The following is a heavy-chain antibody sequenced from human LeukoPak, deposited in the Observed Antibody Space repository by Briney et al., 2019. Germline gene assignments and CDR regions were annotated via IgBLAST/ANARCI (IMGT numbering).Heavy chain of an antibody. V-gene: IGHV3-15*01. CDR1: GFTFSSAW. J-gene: IGHJ4*02. D-gene: IGHD3-9*01. Sequence: PGGSLRLSCAASGFTFSSAWMSWVRQAPGKGLEWVGRIKSKTDGGTTDYAAPVKGRFTISRDDSKNTLYLQMNSLKTEDTAVYYCTTDVLRYFDWLDDYWGQGTLVTVSS. CDR2: IKSKTDGGTT. CDR3: TTDVLRYFDWLDDY.